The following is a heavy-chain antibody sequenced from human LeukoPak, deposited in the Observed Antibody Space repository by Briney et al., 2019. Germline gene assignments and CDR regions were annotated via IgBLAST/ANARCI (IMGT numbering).Heavy chain of an antibody. CDR3: ARDGLMSGDDPSYFDY. D-gene: IGHD2-21*02. CDR2: ISSSSSYI. V-gene: IGHV3-21*01. Sequence: PGGSLRLSCAASGFTFSTYSMNWVRQAPGKGLEWVSSISSSSSYIYYAASVKGRFTISRDNAKNSLHLQMNSLRAEDTAVYYCARDGLMSGDDPSYFDYWGQGTLVTVSS. J-gene: IGHJ4*02. CDR1: GFTFSTYS.